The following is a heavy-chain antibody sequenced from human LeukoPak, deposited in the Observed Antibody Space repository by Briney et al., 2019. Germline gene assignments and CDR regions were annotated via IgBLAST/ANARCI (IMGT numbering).Heavy chain of an antibody. CDR2: VGGSGSDT. D-gene: IGHD6-19*01. CDR3: AKRAPPGTAVGVPYYFDH. CDR1: GFTFNSYA. Sequence: PGGSLRLARAASGFTFNSYAMSWFRQAPGTGLEWVSTVGGSGSDTFYADSVKGRFTISRDNSNNAVYLQMNSLRAEDTALYYCAKRAPPGTAVGVPYYFDHWGQGTLVTVSS. V-gene: IGHV3-23*01. J-gene: IGHJ4*02.